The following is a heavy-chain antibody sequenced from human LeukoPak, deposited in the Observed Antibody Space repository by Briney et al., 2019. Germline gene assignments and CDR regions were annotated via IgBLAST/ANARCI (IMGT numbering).Heavy chain of an antibody. Sequence: SETLSLTCTVSGGSLSNGDYYWSWIRQPPGKGLEWIGYIYYSGSTYYNPSLKSRVTISVDTSKNRFSLKLSSVTAADTAVYYCATHSSGYDSGNDAFDIWGQGTMVTVSS. V-gene: IGHV4-30-4*08. J-gene: IGHJ3*02. CDR2: IYYSGST. D-gene: IGHD3-22*01. CDR3: ATHSSGYDSGNDAFDI. CDR1: GGSLSNGDYY.